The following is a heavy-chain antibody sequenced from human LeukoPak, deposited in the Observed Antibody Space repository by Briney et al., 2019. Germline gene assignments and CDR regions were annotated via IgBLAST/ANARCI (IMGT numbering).Heavy chain of an antibody. J-gene: IGHJ4*02. CDR3: ASDRGYSGHEY. V-gene: IGHV4-59*01. D-gene: IGHD5-12*01. CDR2: IYYSGST. Sequence: PSETLSLTCTVSGGSISSYYWSWIRQPPGKGLEWIGYIYYSGSTNYNPSLKSRVTISVDTSKNQFSLKLSSVTAADTAVYYCASDRGYSGHEYWGQGTLVTVSS. CDR1: GGSISSYY.